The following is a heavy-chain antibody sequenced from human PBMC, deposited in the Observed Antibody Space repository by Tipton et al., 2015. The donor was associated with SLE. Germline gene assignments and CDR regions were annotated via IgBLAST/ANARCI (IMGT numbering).Heavy chain of an antibody. J-gene: IGHJ4*02. CDR1: GDSISSSSYY. D-gene: IGHD2-15*01. CDR3: ARGCSGTGCYWGDS. Sequence: TLSLTCIVSGDSISSSSYYWGWIRQPPGKGLEWVGTVYYTGNTFYNPSLKSRVTISMDTSRNQFSLKLSSVTAADTAVYYCARGCSGTGCYWGDSWGQGTLVTVSS. V-gene: IGHV4-39*07. CDR2: VYYTGNT.